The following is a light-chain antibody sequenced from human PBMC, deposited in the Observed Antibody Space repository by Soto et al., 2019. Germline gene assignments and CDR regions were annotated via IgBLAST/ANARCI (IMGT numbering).Light chain of an antibody. J-gene: IGLJ3*02. CDR1: NSDVGRYNS. Sequence: QSVLTQPHSVSGAPGQSGTISCTGTNSDVGRYNSVSWYQQLPGKAPKIIISAVRQRPSGVPDRFSGSKSGNTASLTISGLQADDEADYFCFSYTANDNWVFGGGTKVTVL. V-gene: IGLV2-11*01. CDR2: AVR. CDR3: FSYTANDNWV.